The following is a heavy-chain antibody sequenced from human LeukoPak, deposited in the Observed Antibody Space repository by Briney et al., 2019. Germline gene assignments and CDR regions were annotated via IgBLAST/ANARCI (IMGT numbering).Heavy chain of an antibody. CDR3: ARGVAVAEGYFDY. V-gene: IGHV3-21*01. J-gene: IGHJ4*02. D-gene: IGHD6-19*01. Sequence: KPGGSLRLSCAASGFTFSSYSMNWVRQAPGKGLEWVSSISSSSSYIYYADSVKGRFTISRDNAKNSLYLQMNSLRAEDTAVYYCARGVAVAEGYFDYWGQGTLVTVSS. CDR1: GFTFSSYS. CDR2: ISSSSSYI.